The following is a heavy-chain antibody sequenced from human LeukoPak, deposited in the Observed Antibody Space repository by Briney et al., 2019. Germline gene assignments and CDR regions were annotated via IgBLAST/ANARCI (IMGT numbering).Heavy chain of an antibody. V-gene: IGHV1-18*01. CDR2: INAYNGNT. Sequence: ASVKVSCKASGYTFTSYAMHWVRQAPGQRLEWMGWINAYNGNTNYAQKLQGRVTMTTDTSTSTAYMELRSLRSDDTAVYYCARDKGVVGFDYWGQGTLVTVSS. CDR1: GYTFTSYA. D-gene: IGHD2-15*01. J-gene: IGHJ4*02. CDR3: ARDKGVVGFDY.